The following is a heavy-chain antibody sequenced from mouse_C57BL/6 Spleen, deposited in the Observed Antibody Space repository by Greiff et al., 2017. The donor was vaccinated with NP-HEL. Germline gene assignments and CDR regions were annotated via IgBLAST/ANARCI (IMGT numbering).Heavy chain of an antibody. Sequence: VHLVESGPELVKPGASVKISCKASGYAFSSSWMNWVKQRPGKGLEWIGRIYPGDGDTNYNGKFKGKATLTADKSSSTAYMQLSSLTSEDSAVYFCARDSSGYAVFAYWGQGTLVTVSA. J-gene: IGHJ3*01. CDR1: GYAFSSSW. V-gene: IGHV1-82*01. D-gene: IGHD3-2*02. CDR2: IYPGDGDT. CDR3: ARDSSGYAVFAY.